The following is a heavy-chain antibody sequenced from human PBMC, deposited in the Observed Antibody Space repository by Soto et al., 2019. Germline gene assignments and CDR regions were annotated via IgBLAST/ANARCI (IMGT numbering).Heavy chain of an antibody. Sequence: SVKVSCKASGVTFSSYAISWVRQAPGQGLEWMGGIIPIFGTANYAQKFQGRVTITADESTSTAYMELSSLRSEDTAVYYCARGQYSSSWNWYYYGMDVWGQGTTVTVS. CDR1: GVTFSSYA. J-gene: IGHJ6*02. D-gene: IGHD6-13*01. CDR2: IIPIFGTA. V-gene: IGHV1-69*13. CDR3: ARGQYSSSWNWYYYGMDV.